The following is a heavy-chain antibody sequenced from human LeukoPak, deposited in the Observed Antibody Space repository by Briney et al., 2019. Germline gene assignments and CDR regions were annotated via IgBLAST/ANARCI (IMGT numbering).Heavy chain of an antibody. CDR3: ARDFRATPLDY. D-gene: IGHD1-26*01. Sequence: ASVKVSCKASGYTFTNYVISWVRQAPGQGLEWMGWISAYNGNTNYAQKVQGRVTMTTDTSTSTAYMELRSLRSDDTAVYYCARDFRATPLDYWGQGTLVTVSS. V-gene: IGHV1-18*01. CDR2: ISAYNGNT. J-gene: IGHJ4*02. CDR1: GYTFTNYV.